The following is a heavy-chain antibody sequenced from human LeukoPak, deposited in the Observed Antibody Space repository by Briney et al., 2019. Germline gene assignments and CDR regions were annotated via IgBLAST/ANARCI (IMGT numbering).Heavy chain of an antibody. D-gene: IGHD6-19*01. CDR2: INHSGST. Sequence: PSETLSLTCAVYGGSFSGYYWSWIRQPPGKGLEWIGEINHSGSTNYNPSLKSRVTISVDTSKNQFSLKLSSVAAADTAVYYCASAIAVAGLRGDYFDYWGQGTLVTVSS. CDR1: GGSFSGYY. CDR3: ASAIAVAGLRGDYFDY. V-gene: IGHV4-34*01. J-gene: IGHJ4*02.